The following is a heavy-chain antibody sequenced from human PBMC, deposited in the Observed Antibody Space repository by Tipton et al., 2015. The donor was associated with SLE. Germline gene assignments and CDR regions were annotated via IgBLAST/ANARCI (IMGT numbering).Heavy chain of an antibody. CDR3: ARGLTQSPDY. J-gene: IGHJ4*02. Sequence: TLSLTCTVSGDSITSGGFYWSWIRQRPGKGLEWIGYIYSTGTSSYNPSLKSRLALFVDTSKNQFSLKLTSVTAADTAVYYCARGLTQSPDYWGQGTLVTVSS. CDR1: GDSITSGGFY. CDR2: IYSTGTS. V-gene: IGHV4-31*03. D-gene: IGHD2-15*01.